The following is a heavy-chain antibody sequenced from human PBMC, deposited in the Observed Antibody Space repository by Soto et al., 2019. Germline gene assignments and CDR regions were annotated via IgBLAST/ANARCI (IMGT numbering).Heavy chain of an antibody. J-gene: IGHJ5*02. Sequence: ASVKVSCKASGNTFTNFGVTWVRQAPGQGLEWMGWISAYTDDPNYAQKFQGRVTMTIDTSTSTAYLDLRSLTSDDTAVYYCARVIPGAEAWFDPWGQGTLVTVSS. CDR3: ARVIPGAEAWFDP. CDR2: ISAYTDDP. CDR1: GNTFTNFG. D-gene: IGHD2-2*01. V-gene: IGHV1-18*01.